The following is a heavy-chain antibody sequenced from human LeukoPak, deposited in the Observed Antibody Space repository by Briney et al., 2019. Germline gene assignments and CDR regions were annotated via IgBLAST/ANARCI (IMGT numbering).Heavy chain of an antibody. CDR2: IYYSGST. CDR1: GGSISSYY. V-gene: IGHV4-59*01. Sequence: SETLSLTCTVSGGSISSYYWSWIRPPPGKGLEWIGYIYYSGSTNYNPSLKSRVTISVDTSENQFTLKLSSVTAADTAVYYCARENVEMATIPRAFDIWGQGTMVTVSS. J-gene: IGHJ3*02. CDR3: ARENVEMATIPRAFDI. D-gene: IGHD5-24*01.